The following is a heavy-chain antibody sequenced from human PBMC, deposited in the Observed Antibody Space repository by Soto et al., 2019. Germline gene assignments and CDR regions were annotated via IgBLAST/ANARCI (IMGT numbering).Heavy chain of an antibody. CDR2: VYYSEST. Sequence: SETLSLTCTVSGGSISTYYWSWVRQPPGKGLEWIGYVYYSESTNYNPSLKSRVTISVDTSKNQFSLKLTSVTAADTAMYYCARGGRSAYYYYMGVWGKGTTVTVYS. J-gene: IGHJ6*03. CDR1: GGSISTYY. CDR3: ARGGRSAYYYYMGV. V-gene: IGHV4-59*01.